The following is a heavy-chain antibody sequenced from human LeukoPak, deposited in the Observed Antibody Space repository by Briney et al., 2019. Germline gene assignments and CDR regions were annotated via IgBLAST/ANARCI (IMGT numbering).Heavy chain of an antibody. CDR3: ASDRWSGWYERMGYYYYGMDV. CDR1: GYTFAGYY. J-gene: IGHJ6*02. V-gene: IGHV1-2*02. Sequence: ASVKVSCKASGYTFAGYYIHWVRQAPGQGLEWLGWINPNSTNTHYEQKFQGRVTMTRDTSISTAYMELSRLRSDDTAVYYCASDRWSGWYERMGYYYYGMDVWGQGTTVTVSS. D-gene: IGHD6-19*01. CDR2: INPNSTNT.